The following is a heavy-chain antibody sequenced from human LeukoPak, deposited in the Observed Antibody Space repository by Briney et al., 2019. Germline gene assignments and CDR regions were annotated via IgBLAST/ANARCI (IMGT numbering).Heavy chain of an antibody. CDR2: ISSSSSYI. Sequence: GGSLRLSCAASGFTFSSYRMNWDRQAPGKGLEWVSSISSSSSYIYYADSVKGRFTISRDNAKNSLYLQMNSLRAEDAAVYYCARDKSAAWGYYFDYWGQGTLVTVSS. CDR1: GFTFSSYR. V-gene: IGHV3-21*01. CDR3: ARDKSAAWGYYFDY. D-gene: IGHD6-25*01. J-gene: IGHJ4*02.